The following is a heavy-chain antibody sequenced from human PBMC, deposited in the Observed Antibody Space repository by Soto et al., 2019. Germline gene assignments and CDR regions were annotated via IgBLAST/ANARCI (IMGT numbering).Heavy chain of an antibody. Sequence: EVQLLESGGGLVQPGGSLRLSCAASGFTFSSYAMSWVRQAPGKGLEWVAAVGGSGGGTYYADSVKGRFTISRDNPKNTLYLQMTSLIPEDTAVYYCANPHRGWLTFDYWVQLTLVTVSS. CDR3: ANPHRGWLTFDY. CDR2: VGGSGGGT. CDR1: GFTFSSYA. V-gene: IGHV3-23*01. D-gene: IGHD6-19*01. J-gene: IGHJ4*02.